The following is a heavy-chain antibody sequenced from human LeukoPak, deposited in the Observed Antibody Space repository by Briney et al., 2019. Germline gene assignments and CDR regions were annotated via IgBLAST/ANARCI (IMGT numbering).Heavy chain of an antibody. V-gene: IGHV3-7*01. CDR2: IKHDLSEK. CDR1: GFTFSSYS. D-gene: IGHD2-15*01. J-gene: IGHJ4*02. CDR3: VQGWRDN. Sequence: PGGSLRLSCAASGFTFSSYSMNWVRQAPGKGLEWVANIKHDLSEKYYVDSVKGRFTISRDNAKKSLYLQMNTLRAEDTAVYYCVQGWRDNWGQGTLVTVSS.